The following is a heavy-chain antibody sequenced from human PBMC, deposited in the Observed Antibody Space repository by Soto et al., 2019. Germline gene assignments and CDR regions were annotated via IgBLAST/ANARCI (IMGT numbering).Heavy chain of an antibody. Sequence: GGSLRLSCAASGFTFSSYGMNWVRQAPGKGLEWVSFISSSSAYIYYADSVKGRFTISRDNAKNSLYVQMNSLRADDTAVYYCARDWFYSETYYFYYGMDVWGQGTTVTVSS. CDR1: GFTFSSYG. CDR3: ARDWFYSETYYFYYGMDV. CDR2: ISSSSAYI. D-gene: IGHD4-4*01. J-gene: IGHJ6*02. V-gene: IGHV3-21*01.